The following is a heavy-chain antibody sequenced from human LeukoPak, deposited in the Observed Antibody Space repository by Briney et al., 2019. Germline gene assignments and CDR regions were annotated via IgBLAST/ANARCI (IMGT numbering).Heavy chain of an antibody. J-gene: IGHJ4*01. CDR1: AFTVSGNY. CDR2: IYSAGNT. V-gene: IGHV3-53*01. D-gene: IGHD2-21*01. CDR3: ASSYCGGTLCYDHY. Sequence: GGSLRLSCAASAFTVSGNYMSWVRQAPGTGLEWVSAIYSAGNTYYADSVKGRFTISRDNSKNTLYLQMNSLRAEDTAVYYCASSYCGGTLCYDHYWGHGTLVTVSS.